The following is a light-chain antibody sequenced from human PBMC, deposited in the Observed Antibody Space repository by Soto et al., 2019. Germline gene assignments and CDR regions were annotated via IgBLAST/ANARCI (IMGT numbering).Light chain of an antibody. CDR3: QQYNSYPLT. CDR2: DAS. J-gene: IGKJ4*01. Sequence: DIRITQSPSTLSASVGDRVTITCRASQSISSWLAWYQQKPGKAPKLLIYDASSLESGVPSRFSGSGSGTEFTLTISSLQPDDFATYYCQQYNSYPLTFGGGTKVDIK. CDR1: QSISSW. V-gene: IGKV1-5*01.